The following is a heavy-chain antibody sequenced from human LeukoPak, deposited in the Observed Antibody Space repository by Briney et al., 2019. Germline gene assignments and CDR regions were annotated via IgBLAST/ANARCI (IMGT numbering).Heavy chain of an antibody. CDR2: ISRSGSTI. CDR3: ARVSGPATTSSTWFDP. D-gene: IGHD4-11*01. J-gene: IGHJ5*02. CDR1: GFTFSDNY. V-gene: IGHV3-11*01. Sequence: GGSLRLSCAASGFTFSDNYMSWIRQAPGKGLEWVSYISRSGSTIYYADSVKGRFTISRDNAKNSLYLQMNSLRAEDTAVYYCARVSGPATTSSTWFDPWGQGTLVTVSS.